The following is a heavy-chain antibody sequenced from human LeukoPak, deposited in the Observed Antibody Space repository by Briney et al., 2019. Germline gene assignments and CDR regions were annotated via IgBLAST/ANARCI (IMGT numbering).Heavy chain of an antibody. Sequence: AETLSLTCTVSGGSISSSSYYWDWIRQPPGKGLEWIGSIYYSGSTYYNPSLKSRVTISVDTSKNQFSLKLNSVTAADTAVYYCAKHSRSGYSAYENAFDIWGQGTMVTVSS. CDR3: AKHSRSGYSAYENAFDI. CDR2: IYYSGST. D-gene: IGHD5-12*01. V-gene: IGHV4-39*01. CDR1: GGSISSSSYY. J-gene: IGHJ3*02.